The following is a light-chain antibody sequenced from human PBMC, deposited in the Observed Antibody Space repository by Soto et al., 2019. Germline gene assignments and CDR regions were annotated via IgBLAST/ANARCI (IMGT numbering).Light chain of an antibody. Sequence: QSALTQPASVSVSPGQSITISCTATSSAVGGYNYVSWYQQHPGKAPKLMIYDVSNRPSGVSNRFSGSKSGNTASLTISGLQAEDAADYYCSSYTGSSPRVFGGGTKVTVL. CDR1: SSAVGGYNY. CDR2: DVS. J-gene: IGLJ2*01. V-gene: IGLV2-14*01. CDR3: SSYTGSSPRV.